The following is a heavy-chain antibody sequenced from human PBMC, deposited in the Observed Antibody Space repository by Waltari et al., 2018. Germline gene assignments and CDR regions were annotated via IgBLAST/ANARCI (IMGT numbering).Heavy chain of an antibody. V-gene: IGHV1-69*05. J-gene: IGHJ3*02. Sequence: QVQLVQSGAEVKKPGSSVKVSCKASGGTFSSYAISWVRQAPGQGLEWMGGIIPIFGTANYAQKFQGRVTITTDESTSTAYRELSSLRSEDTAVYYCARVSRVLYCSDTSCAFDIWGQGTMVTVSS. CDR1: GGTFSSYA. CDR3: ARVSRVLYCSDTSCAFDI. D-gene: IGHD2-15*01. CDR2: IIPIFGTA.